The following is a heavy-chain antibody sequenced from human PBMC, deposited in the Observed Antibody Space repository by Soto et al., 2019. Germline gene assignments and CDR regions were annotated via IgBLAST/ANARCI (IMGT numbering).Heavy chain of an antibody. Sequence: SETLSLTCTVSGGSISSYYWSWIRQPPGKGLEWIGYIFYSGSTNYNPSLKSRVTISVDTSKNQFSLKLTSVTAADTAVYYCARRYGSAIDYWGQGTLVTVSS. J-gene: IGHJ4*02. D-gene: IGHD1-26*01. CDR1: GGSISSYY. CDR3: ARRYGSAIDY. CDR2: IFYSGST. V-gene: IGHV4-59*08.